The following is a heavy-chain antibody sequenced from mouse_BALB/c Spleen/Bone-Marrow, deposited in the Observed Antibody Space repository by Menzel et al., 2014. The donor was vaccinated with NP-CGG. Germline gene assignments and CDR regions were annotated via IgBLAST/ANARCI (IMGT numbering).Heavy chain of an antibody. J-gene: IGHJ2*01. Sequence: QVQLQQSGPGLVAPSQSLSITCTLSGFSLTRYGVHWIRQPPGKGLEWLVVIWSDGSTTYDSALKSRLSISKDNSKSQVFLKMNSLQTDDTAMYYCARHGDWSLDYWGQGTTLTVSS. CDR2: IWSDGST. CDR1: GFSLTRYG. CDR3: ARHGDWSLDY. V-gene: IGHV2-6-1*01. D-gene: IGHD4-1*01.